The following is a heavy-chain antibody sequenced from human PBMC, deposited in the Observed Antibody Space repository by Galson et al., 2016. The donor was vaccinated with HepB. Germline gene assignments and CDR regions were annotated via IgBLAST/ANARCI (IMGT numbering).Heavy chain of an antibody. CDR2: ISYDGSNK. CDR3: AKTVRMTTVTGFDY. D-gene: IGHD4-17*01. CDR1: GFTFSSYG. J-gene: IGHJ4*02. V-gene: IGHV3-30*18. Sequence: SLRLSCAASGFTFSSYGMHWVRQAPGKGLEWVAVISYDGSNKYCADSVKGRFTISRDNSKNTLYLQMNSLRAEDTAVYYCAKTVRMTTVTGFDYWGQGTLVTVSS.